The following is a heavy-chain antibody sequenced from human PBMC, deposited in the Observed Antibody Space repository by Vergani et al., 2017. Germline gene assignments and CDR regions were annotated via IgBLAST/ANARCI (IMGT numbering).Heavy chain of an antibody. V-gene: IGHV4-4*03. Sequence: QVQLQESVPGLVKPPGTLSLTCAVSGGSISSSNWWSWVRQPPGKGLEWLGEIYHSGGTNYNPSLKSRVTISVDKSKNQFSLRLSSVTAADTAVYYCARDPRGGYYGSGSYYDYWGQGTLVTVSS. J-gene: IGHJ4*02. D-gene: IGHD3-10*01. CDR3: ARDPRGGYYGSGSYYDY. CDR1: GGSISSSNW. CDR2: IYHSGGT.